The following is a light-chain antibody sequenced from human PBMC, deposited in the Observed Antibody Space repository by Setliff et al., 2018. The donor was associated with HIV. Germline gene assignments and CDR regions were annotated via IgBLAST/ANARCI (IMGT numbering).Light chain of an antibody. V-gene: IGLV6-57*01. J-gene: IGLJ1*01. CDR2: EDN. CDR3: QSSDGNNYV. CDR1: GGNIAAYF. Sequence: NFMLDQPTSVSGFPGTTVTIPCTRSGGNIAAYFVQWYQKRPGSSPTTVIFEDNQRPSGVPGRFSGSLDRSSNSASLTISGLTNEDEADYFCQSSDGNNYVFGTGTKVTVL.